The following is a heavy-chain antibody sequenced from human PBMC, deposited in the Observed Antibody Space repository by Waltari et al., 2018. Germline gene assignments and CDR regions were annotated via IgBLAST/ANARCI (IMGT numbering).Heavy chain of an antibody. Sequence: QVQLQESGSGLVKPSETLSLTCTVSGGSISSYYWSWIRQPPGKGLEWIGYIYYSGSTNYNPSLKSRVTISVDTSKNQFSLKLSSVTAADTAVYYCAREADSSGSFNWFDPLGQGTLVTVSS. D-gene: IGHD6-19*01. J-gene: IGHJ5*02. V-gene: IGHV4-59*01. CDR2: IYYSGST. CDR1: GGSISSYY. CDR3: AREADSSGSFNWFDP.